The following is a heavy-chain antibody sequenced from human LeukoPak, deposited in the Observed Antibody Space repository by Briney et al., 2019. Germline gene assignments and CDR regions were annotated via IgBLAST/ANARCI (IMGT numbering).Heavy chain of an antibody. V-gene: IGHV1-2*02. J-gene: IGHJ4*02. CDR1: GYTFTDYY. Sequence: ASVTVSFKASGYTFTDYYIHWVRQAPGQGLEWMGWINPNSGGTNYTQKFQGRVTMTRDTSISTAYLELNRLTSDDTAVYYCARVLARYGNLDYWGQGSLVTVSS. D-gene: IGHD1-14*01. CDR3: ARVLARYGNLDY. CDR2: INPNSGGT.